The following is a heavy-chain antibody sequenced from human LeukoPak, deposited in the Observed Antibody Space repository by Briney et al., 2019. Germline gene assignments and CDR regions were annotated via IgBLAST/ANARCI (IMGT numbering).Heavy chain of an antibody. CDR3: ARETESEQWETDY. CDR2: ISTYNGNT. D-gene: IGHD1-26*01. V-gene: IGHV1-18*01. Sequence: ASVKVSCKASGYTFTSYGVSWVRQAPGQGLEWMGWISTYNGNTNYAQNLQGRVTMTTDTSTSTAYMELRSLRSDDTAVYYCARETESEQWETDYWGQGTLVTVSS. CDR1: GYTFTSYG. J-gene: IGHJ4*02.